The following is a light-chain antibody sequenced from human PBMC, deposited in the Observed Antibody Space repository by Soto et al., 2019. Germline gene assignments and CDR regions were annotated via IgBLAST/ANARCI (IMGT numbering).Light chain of an antibody. CDR3: AAWDDSLNGWV. J-gene: IGLJ3*02. CDR2: SNN. V-gene: IGLV1-44*01. Sequence: QSVLTQPPSASGTPGRRFTIPCSGRPSNIGSNTVNWYKQLPGTPPKLLIYSNNQRPSGVPDRFSVSKSGTSASLAISGLQSEDEADYYCAAWDDSLNGWVFGGGTKLTVL. CDR1: PSNIGSNT.